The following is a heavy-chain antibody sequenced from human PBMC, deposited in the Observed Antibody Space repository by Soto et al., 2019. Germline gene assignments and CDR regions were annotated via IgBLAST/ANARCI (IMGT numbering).Heavy chain of an antibody. D-gene: IGHD5-12*01. CDR2: IYPDDSDT. CDR3: VRSREGYNSLFDY. J-gene: IGHJ4*02. Sequence: EVQLVQSGVEVKKAGESLKISCRASGYRFSSCWIGWVRQVPGKGLESVGIIYPDDSDTKYSPTFQGQVTISADKSISAAYLQWNSLKASDTALYYCVRSREGYNSLFDYCGQGTLVSVSS. CDR1: GYRFSSCW. V-gene: IGHV5-51*01.